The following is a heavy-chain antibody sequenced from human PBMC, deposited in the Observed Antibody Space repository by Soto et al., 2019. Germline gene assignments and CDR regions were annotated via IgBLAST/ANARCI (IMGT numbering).Heavy chain of an antibody. J-gene: IGHJ6*02. CDR1: GFTFRDYY. Sequence: QVQLVESGGGLVRPGGSLRLSCEASGFTFRDYYMTWFRQAPGKGLEWLSYIDSSTKYTNYADSVKGRFTISRDNAKNSLYLQMNSLRADDTAVYYCAREYYYTMDAWGQGTMVTASS. V-gene: IGHV3-11*05. CDR2: IDSSTKYT. CDR3: AREYYYTMDA.